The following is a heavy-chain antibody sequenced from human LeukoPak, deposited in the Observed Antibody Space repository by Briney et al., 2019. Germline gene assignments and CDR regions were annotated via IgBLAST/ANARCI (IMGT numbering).Heavy chain of an antibody. Sequence: GGSLRLSCAASGFTFSSYAMSWVRQAPGKGLEWVSAISGSGGSTYYADSVEGRFTISRDNSKNTLYLQMNSLRAEDTAVYYCAKDRTPGIAVAGSPPFDYWGQGTLVTVSS. CDR2: ISGSGGST. D-gene: IGHD6-19*01. J-gene: IGHJ4*02. CDR1: GFTFSSYA. V-gene: IGHV3-23*01. CDR3: AKDRTPGIAVAGSPPFDY.